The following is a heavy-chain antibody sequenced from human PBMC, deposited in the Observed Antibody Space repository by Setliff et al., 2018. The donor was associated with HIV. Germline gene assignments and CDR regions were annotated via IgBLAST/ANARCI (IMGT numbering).Heavy chain of an antibody. CDR3: ARVSSTSCYGGPCRRTPRDYYYYYYMDV. J-gene: IGHJ6*03. CDR2: INPSGGST. Sequence: ASVKVSCKASGYTFTSYYMHWVRQVPGQGLEWMGIINPSGGSTSYAQKFQGRVTMTRDTSTSTVYMELSSLRSEDTAVYYCARVSSTSCYGGPCRRTPRDYYYYYYMDVWGKGTTVTVSS. CDR1: GYTFTSYY. V-gene: IGHV1-46*01. D-gene: IGHD2-2*01.